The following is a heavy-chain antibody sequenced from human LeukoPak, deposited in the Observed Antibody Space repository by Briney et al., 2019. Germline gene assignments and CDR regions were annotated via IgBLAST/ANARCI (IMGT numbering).Heavy chain of an antibody. V-gene: IGHV4-61*05. CDR2: IYYSGST. D-gene: IGHD2-8*01. J-gene: IGHJ6*03. CDR1: GGSISSSSYY. Sequence: SETLSLTCTVSGGSISSSSYYWGWIRQPPGKGLEWIGYIYYSGSTNYNPSLKSRVTISVDTSKNQFSLKLSSVTAADTAVYYCARGVTSGDYYYYYMDVWGKGTTVTVSS. CDR3: ARGVTSGDYYYYYMDV.